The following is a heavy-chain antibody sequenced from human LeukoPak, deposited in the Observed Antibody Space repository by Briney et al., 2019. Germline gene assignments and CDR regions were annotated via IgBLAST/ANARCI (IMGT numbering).Heavy chain of an antibody. CDR3: ARETGDQLDY. D-gene: IGHD7-27*01. V-gene: IGHV3-74*03. CDR2: ISADGSII. J-gene: IGHJ4*02. Sequence: GGSLRLSCAASGFTFGSYWMHWVRQAPGKGLVWVSRISADGSIITYTDSVKGRFTISRDNGDNTLYLQVKSLRVEDTAVYYCARETGDQLDYWGQGILVTVSA. CDR1: GFTFGSYW.